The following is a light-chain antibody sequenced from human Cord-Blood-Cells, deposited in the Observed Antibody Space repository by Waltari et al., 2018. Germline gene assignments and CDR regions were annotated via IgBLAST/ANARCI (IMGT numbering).Light chain of an antibody. Sequence: EIVLTQSPATMSLSPGERATFSCRASQSVSSYLAWYQQKPGQAPRLLIYDASNRATGSPARFSGSGSGTDVTLTISSLEPEDFAVYYCQQRSNWPLTFGGGTKVEIK. CDR2: DAS. J-gene: IGKJ4*01. CDR1: QSVSSY. V-gene: IGKV3-11*01. CDR3: QQRSNWPLT.